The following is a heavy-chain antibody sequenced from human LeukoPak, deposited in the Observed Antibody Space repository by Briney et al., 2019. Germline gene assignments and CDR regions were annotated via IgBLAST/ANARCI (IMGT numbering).Heavy chain of an antibody. CDR2: IYYSGST. CDR1: GGSISSYY. D-gene: IGHD2-21*02. CDR3: ARANFRGVTYWGYFDY. V-gene: IGHV4-30-4*01. Sequence: SETLSLTCTVSGGSISSYYWSWIRQPPGKGLEWIGYIYYSGSTYYNPSLKSRVTSSLDTSKNQFSLKLSSVTAADTAVYYCARANFRGVTYWGYFDYWGQGTLVTVSS. J-gene: IGHJ4*02.